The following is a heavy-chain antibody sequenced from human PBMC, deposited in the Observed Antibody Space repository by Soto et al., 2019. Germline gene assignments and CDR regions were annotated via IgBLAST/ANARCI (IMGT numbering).Heavy chain of an antibody. J-gene: IGHJ4*02. CDR1: GGTFSSYA. V-gene: IGHV1-69*06. CDR3: ARDVGSDYYGSGGTFDY. D-gene: IGHD3-10*01. CDR2: IIPIFGTA. Sequence: ASVKVSCKASGGTFSSYAISWVRQAPGQGLEWMGGIIPIFGTANYAQKFQGRVTITADKSTSTAYMEPSSLRSEDTAVYYCARDVGSDYYGSGGTFDYWGQGTLVTVSS.